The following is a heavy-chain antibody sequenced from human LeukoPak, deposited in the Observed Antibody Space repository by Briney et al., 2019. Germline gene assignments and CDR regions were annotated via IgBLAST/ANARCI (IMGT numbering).Heavy chain of an antibody. J-gene: IGHJ5*02. Sequence: GRSLRLSCAASGFTFSSYGMHWVRQAPGEGLEWVAVIWYDGSNKYYADSVKGRFTISRDNSKNTLYLQMNSLRAEDTAVYYCARERGWLNDYNWFDPWGQGTLVTVSS. CDR1: GFTFSSYG. D-gene: IGHD3-22*01. V-gene: IGHV3-33*01. CDR2: IWYDGSNK. CDR3: ARERGWLNDYNWFDP.